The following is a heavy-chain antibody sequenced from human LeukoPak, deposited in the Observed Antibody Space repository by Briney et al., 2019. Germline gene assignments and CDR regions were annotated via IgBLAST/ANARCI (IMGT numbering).Heavy chain of an antibody. D-gene: IGHD3-10*01. J-gene: IGHJ3*02. CDR2: INPSGGST. CDR3: VSPIGDGSGSYRDHDAFDI. CDR1: GYTFTSYY. V-gene: IGHV1-46*01. Sequence: ASVKVSCKASGYTFTSYYMHWVRQAPGQGLGWRGIINPSGGSTSYAQKFQGRVTMTRDTSTSTVYMELSRLRAEDTAVYYCVSPIGDGSGSYRDHDAFDIWGQGTMVTVSS.